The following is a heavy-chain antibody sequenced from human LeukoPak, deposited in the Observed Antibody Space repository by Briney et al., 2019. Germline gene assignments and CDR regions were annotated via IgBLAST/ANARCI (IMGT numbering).Heavy chain of an antibody. Sequence: PGGSLRLSCAASGFTLSDYAMSWVRQAPGKGLEWVSTISDNGGGTYYADSVKGRFTISRDNSKNTLFLQMNSLRAEDSAVYYCAADRERDPSVYYLVGGQGTLITVSS. CDR3: AADRERDPSVYYLV. V-gene: IGHV3-23*01. J-gene: IGHJ4*02. CDR1: GFTLSDYA. CDR2: ISDNGGGT. D-gene: IGHD3-22*01.